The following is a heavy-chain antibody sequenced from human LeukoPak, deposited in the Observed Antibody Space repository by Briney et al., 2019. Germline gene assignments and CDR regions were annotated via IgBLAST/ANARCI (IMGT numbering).Heavy chain of an antibody. J-gene: IGHJ4*02. V-gene: IGHV3-72*01. CDR1: GFTFSDHY. Sequence: GGSLRLSCVVSGFTFSDHYMDWVRQAAGKGLEWVGRSRNKDHRYSTEYAASVEGRFTISRDLSKNSLYLQMNSLKVEDTAVYYCVRGHDSFDYWGQGTLVTVSS. CDR2: SRNKDHRYST. CDR3: VRGHDSFDY.